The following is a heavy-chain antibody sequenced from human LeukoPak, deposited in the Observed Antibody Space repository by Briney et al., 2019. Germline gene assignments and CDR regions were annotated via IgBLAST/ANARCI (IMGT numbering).Heavy chain of an antibody. CDR1: GFTFSSYA. D-gene: IGHD3-9*01. CDR3: AKVPQCFDWLAPGDY. CDR2: ISGSGGHT. J-gene: IGHJ4*02. Sequence: GGSLRLSCAASGFTFSSYAMNWVRQAPGKGLEWVAVISGSGGHTYYADSVKGRFTISRDNSKNTLYLQMNSLRAEDTAVYYCAKVPQCFDWLAPGDYWGQGTLVTVSS. V-gene: IGHV3-23*01.